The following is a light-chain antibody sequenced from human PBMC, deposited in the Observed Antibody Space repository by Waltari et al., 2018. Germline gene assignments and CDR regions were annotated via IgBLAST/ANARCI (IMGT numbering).Light chain of an antibody. CDR1: SSDVGGSNY. CDR3: SSYTSSSTRV. CDR2: DVS. V-gene: IGLV2-14*03. Sequence: QSALTQPASVSGSPGQSITISCTGTSSDVGGSNYVSWYQQHPGKVPKLMIYDVSNRPSGGSNRFSCAKSGNTASLTISGLQAEDEADYYCSSYTSSSTRVFGGGTKLTVL. J-gene: IGLJ3*02.